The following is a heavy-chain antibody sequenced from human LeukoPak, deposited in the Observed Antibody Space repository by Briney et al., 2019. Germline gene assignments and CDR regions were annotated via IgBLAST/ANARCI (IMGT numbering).Heavy chain of an antibody. J-gene: IGHJ4*02. Sequence: SVKVSCKASGGTFSSYTIAWVRQAPGQGLEWLGGIIPLFGSANYAQKFQGRVTITDDESTSTAYMELSSLRSEDTAVYYCATPPTGTTTTGEFYFDSWGQGTLVTVSA. CDR2: IIPLFGSA. CDR1: GGTFSSYT. D-gene: IGHD1-1*01. CDR3: ATPPTGTTTTGEFYFDS. V-gene: IGHV1-69*13.